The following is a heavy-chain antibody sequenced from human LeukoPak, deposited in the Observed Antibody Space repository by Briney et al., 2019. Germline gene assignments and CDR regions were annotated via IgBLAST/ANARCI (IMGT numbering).Heavy chain of an antibody. Sequence: PGGSLRLSCAASGFTFSSYAMHWVRQAPGKGLEWVAVISYDGSNKYYADSVKGRFTISGDNSKNTLFLQMNSLRAEDTAVYYCAHGAMYQLDYWGQGTLVIVSS. J-gene: IGHJ4*02. CDR1: GFTFSSYA. CDR2: ISYDGSNK. V-gene: IGHV3-30*04. D-gene: IGHD2-2*01. CDR3: AHGAMYQLDY.